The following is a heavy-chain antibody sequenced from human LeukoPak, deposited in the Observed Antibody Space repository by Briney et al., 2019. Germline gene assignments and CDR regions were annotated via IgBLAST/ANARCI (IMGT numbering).Heavy chain of an antibody. CDR2: INPNSGGT. Sequence: ASVKVSCKASGYTFTGYYMHWVRQAPGQGLEWMGWINPNSGGTEYAQKFQGRVTMTRDTSISTAYMELSRLRSDDTAVYYCARDPDPLTGYYGYFDFWGQGNLVTVSS. CDR1: GYTFTGYY. V-gene: IGHV1-2*02. J-gene: IGHJ4*02. CDR3: ARDPDPLTGYYGYFDF. D-gene: IGHD3-9*01.